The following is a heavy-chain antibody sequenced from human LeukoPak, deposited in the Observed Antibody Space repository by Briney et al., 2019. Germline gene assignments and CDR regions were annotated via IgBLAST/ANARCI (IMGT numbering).Heavy chain of an antibody. Sequence: GASVKVSCKASGYTFTGYYMHWVRQAPGQGLEWMGWINPNSGGTNYAQKFQGRVTMTRDTSISTAYMELSRLRSDDTAVYYCARGNYYDSSGYSPNLGYWGQGTLVTVSS. CDR1: GYTFTGYY. CDR3: ARGNYYDSSGYSPNLGY. CDR2: INPNSGGT. D-gene: IGHD3-22*01. V-gene: IGHV1-2*02. J-gene: IGHJ4*02.